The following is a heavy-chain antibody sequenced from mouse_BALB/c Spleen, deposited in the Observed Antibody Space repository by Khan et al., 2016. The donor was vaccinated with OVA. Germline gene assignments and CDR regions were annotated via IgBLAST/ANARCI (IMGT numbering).Heavy chain of an antibody. J-gene: IGHJ3*01. CDR1: GYTFTSYV. CDR2: IYPFNDDT. V-gene: IGHV1S136*01. D-gene: IGHD1-1*01. Sequence: VQLQQSGPELVKPGASVKMSCKASGYTFTSYVMHWVKQKPGLGLEGIGYIYPFNDDTKYNEKFKGKATMTSDKSSSTAYMELNSLTSEYSEIYACAPVCPSYVSFAYWGQGTLVTVSA. CDR3: APVCPSYVSFAY.